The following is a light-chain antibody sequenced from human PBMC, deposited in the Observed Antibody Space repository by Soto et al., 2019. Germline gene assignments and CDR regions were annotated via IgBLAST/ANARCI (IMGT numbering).Light chain of an antibody. CDR1: QGISSY. CDR2: AAS. J-gene: IGKJ4*01. CDR3: QQLNSPLT. V-gene: IGKV1-9*01. Sequence: DIQLTQSPSFLSASVGDRVTITCRASQGISSYLAWYQQKPGKAPKLLIYAASTLQSGVPSRFSGSGSGTEDTLTISSLQPEDFATYYCQQLNSPLTFGGGTKVEIK.